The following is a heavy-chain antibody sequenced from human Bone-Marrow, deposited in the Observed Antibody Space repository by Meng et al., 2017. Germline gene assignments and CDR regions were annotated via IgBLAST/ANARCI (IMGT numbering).Heavy chain of an antibody. D-gene: IGHD3-10*01. CDR3: ARVAFQISMIRAVSVLDP. CDR2: MNPNNGDT. J-gene: IGHJ5*02. V-gene: IGHV1-8*02. CDR1: GGTFSSYA. Sequence: ASVKVSCKASGGTFSSYAISWVRQAPGQGLEWMGWMNPNNGDTGYAQKFQGRITMTRNTSISTVYMELSNLRSEDTAVYYCARVAFQISMIRAVSVLDPWGQGSLVTVSS.